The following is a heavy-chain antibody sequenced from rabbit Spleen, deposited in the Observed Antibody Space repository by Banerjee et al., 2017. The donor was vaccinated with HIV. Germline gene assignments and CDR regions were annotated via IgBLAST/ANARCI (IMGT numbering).Heavy chain of an antibody. J-gene: IGHJ4*01. CDR3: ARGLDTTGWSGYKF. D-gene: IGHD7-1*01. CDR2: IYAGGGGST. V-gene: IGHV1S40*01. CDR1: GFSFSSSYY. Sequence: QSLEESGGGLVQPGTSLTLTCTASGFSFSSSYYMCWVRQAPGKGLEWIACIYAGGGGSTYYASWVNGRFSISRENTQNTVSLQLNSLRAADTATYFCARGLDTTGWSGYKFWGPGTLVTVS.